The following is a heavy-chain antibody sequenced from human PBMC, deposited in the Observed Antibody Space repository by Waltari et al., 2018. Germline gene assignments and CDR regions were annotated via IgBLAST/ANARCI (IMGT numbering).Heavy chain of an antibody. CDR1: GGSISSHY. V-gene: IGHV4-59*11. CDR2: IYYSGST. Sequence: QVQLQESGPGLVKPSETLSLTCTVAGGSISSHYWSLIRQPPGKGLEWIGYIYYSGSTNYNPSLKSRVTISVDTSKNQFSLKLSSVTAADTAVYYCARALSGWTDFDYWGQGTLVTVSS. J-gene: IGHJ4*02. D-gene: IGHD6-19*01. CDR3: ARALSGWTDFDY.